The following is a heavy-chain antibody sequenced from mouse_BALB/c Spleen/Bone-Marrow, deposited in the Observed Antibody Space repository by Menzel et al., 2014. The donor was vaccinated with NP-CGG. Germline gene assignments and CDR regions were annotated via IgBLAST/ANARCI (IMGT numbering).Heavy chain of an antibody. CDR1: GYNFSDYI. CDR3: ARHEDLDIRRRLGAMDY. V-gene: IGHV1-62-2*01. CDR2: FYPGSGSI. Sequence: VQLQQSGAELVKPGASVRLSCKASGYNFSDYIIYWVKQRSGQGLEWTGWFYPGSGSIKYNEKFKDKATLTADKSSRSVYMELSRLTSEDSAVYFCARHEDLDIRRRLGAMDYWGQGTSVTVSS. J-gene: IGHJ4*01. D-gene: IGHD2-12*01.